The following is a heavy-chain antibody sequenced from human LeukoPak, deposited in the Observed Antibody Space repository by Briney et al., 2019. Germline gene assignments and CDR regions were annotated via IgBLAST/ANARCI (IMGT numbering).Heavy chain of an antibody. D-gene: IGHD2-2*01. CDR2: ISWNSGSI. CDR1: GFIFDDYA. J-gene: IGHJ4*02. V-gene: IGHV3-9*01. CDR3: AKDMGYCSSTSCYVFDY. Sequence: PGGSLRLSCAASGFIFDDYAMHWVRQAPGKGLEWVSGISWNSGSIGYADSVKGRFTISRDNAKNSLYLQMNSLRAEDTALYYCAKDMGYCSSTSCYVFDYWGQGTLVTVSS.